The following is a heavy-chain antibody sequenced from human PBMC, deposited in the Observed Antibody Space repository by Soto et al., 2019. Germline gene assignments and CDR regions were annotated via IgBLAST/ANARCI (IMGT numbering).Heavy chain of an antibody. CDR2: IYYSGST. V-gene: IGHV4-30-4*01. CDR1: GGSISSGDYY. J-gene: IGHJ2*01. CDR3: ARDKSYYDSSGYPNYWYFDL. Sequence: SETLSLTCTVSGGSISSGDYYWSWIRQPPGKGLEWIGYIYYSGSTYYNPSLKSRVTISVDTSKNQFSLKLSSVTAADTAVYYCARDKSYYDSSGYPNYWYFDLWGRGTLVTVSS. D-gene: IGHD3-22*01.